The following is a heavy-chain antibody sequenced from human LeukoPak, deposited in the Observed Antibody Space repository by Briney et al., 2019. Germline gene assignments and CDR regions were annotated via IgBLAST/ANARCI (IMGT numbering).Heavy chain of an antibody. CDR1: GGSISSSSYY. CDR3: ARAIIVGAIFYFDY. Sequence: SETLSLTCTVSGGSISSSSYYWGWIRQPPGKGLEWIGTIYYSGSTYYNPSLKSRVTISVDTSKNQFSLKLNSVTAADTAVYYCARAIIVGAIFYFDYWGQGTLVTVSS. D-gene: IGHD1-26*01. CDR2: IYYSGST. J-gene: IGHJ4*02. V-gene: IGHV4-39*01.